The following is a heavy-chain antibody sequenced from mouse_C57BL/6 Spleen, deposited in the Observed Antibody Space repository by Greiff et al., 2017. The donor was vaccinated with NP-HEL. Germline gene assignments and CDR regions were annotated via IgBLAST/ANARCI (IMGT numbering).Heavy chain of an antibody. D-gene: IGHD4-1*01. J-gene: IGHJ2*01. CDR2: IYPGDGDT. CDR3: ARWGNWDGDY. Sequence: LEESGPELVKPGASVKISCKASGYAFSSSWMNWVKQRPGKGLEWIGRIYPGDGDTNYNGKFKGKATLTADKSSSTAYMQLSSLTSEDSAVYFCARWGNWDGDYWGQGTTLTVSS. V-gene: IGHV1-82*01. CDR1: GYAFSSSW.